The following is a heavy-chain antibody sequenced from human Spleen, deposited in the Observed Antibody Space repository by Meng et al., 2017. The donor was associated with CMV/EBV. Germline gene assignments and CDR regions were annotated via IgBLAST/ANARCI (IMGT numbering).Heavy chain of an antibody. Sequence: KASGYTLTDFYIHWVRQAPGQGLEWMGWINPNNGGTNYAQKFQGRVAMTRDTSTSTVYMELSGLRSDDTAVYYCARGSKIAEWDYFDSWGQGTLVTVSS. D-gene: IGHD6-13*01. CDR2: INPNNGGT. V-gene: IGHV1-2*02. J-gene: IGHJ4*02. CDR1: GYTLTDFY. CDR3: ARGSKIAEWDYFDS.